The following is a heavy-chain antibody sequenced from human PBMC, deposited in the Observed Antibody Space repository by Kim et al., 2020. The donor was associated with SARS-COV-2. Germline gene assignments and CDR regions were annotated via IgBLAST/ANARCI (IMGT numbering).Heavy chain of an antibody. CDR1: GFTFSSYA. D-gene: IGHD6-6*01. CDR3: ARDHQYSRSYYGMDV. V-gene: IGHV3-30*04. Sequence: GGSLRLSCAASGFTFSSYAMHWVRQAPGKGLEWVAVISYDGSNKYYADSVKGRFTISRDNSKNTLYLQMNSLRAEDTAVYYCARDHQYSRSYYGMDVWGQGTTVTVSS. J-gene: IGHJ6*02. CDR2: ISYDGSNK.